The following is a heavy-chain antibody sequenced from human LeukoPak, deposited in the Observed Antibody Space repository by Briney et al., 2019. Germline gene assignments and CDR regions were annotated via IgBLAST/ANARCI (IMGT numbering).Heavy chain of an antibody. J-gene: IGHJ4*02. V-gene: IGHV3-30-3*01. CDR1: GFTFSSYA. CDR2: ISYDGSNK. Sequence: GGSLRLSCAASGFTFSSYAMHWVRQAPGKGLEWVAVISYDGSNKYYADSVKGRFTISRDNSKNTLYLQMNSLRAEDTAVYYCARDSAGITMIVVVTDFDYWGQGTLVTVSS. D-gene: IGHD3-22*01. CDR3: ARDSAGITMIVVVTDFDY.